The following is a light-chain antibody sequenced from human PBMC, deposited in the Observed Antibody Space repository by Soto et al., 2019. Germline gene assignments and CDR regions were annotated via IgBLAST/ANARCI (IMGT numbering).Light chain of an antibody. Sequence: EIVLTQSPDTLSLSPGEIATLSFSASQTVVHNYLAWHQQKPGQTPRLLVYGASSRATGIPARFSGSGSGTQFILTIDSLQPEDFATYYCQQVKSYPRTFGGGTKVDIK. V-gene: IGKV3-15*01. CDR3: QQVKSYPRT. J-gene: IGKJ4*01. CDR2: GAS. CDR1: QTVVHNY.